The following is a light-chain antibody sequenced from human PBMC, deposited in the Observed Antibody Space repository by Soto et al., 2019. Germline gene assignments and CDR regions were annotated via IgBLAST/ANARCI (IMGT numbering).Light chain of an antibody. CDR2: GNN. Sequence: QSELTQPPSVSGAPGQRVTIPCTGGSSNIGAGYDVHWYQQIPGTAPRLLVYGNNNRPSGVPDRFSGSQSGTSASLAIAGLQAEDEADYYCQSSDSSLSGPVFGGGTKVTVL. V-gene: IGLV1-40*01. J-gene: IGLJ2*01. CDR3: QSSDSSLSGPV. CDR1: SSNIGAGYD.